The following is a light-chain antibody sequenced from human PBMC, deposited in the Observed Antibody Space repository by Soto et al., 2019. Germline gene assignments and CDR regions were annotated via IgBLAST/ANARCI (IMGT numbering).Light chain of an antibody. CDR3: QSYDSSLSAHVV. CDR2: GNS. J-gene: IGLJ2*01. V-gene: IGLV1-40*01. Sequence: QSVLTQPPSVSVAPGQRVTISCTGGSSNIGAGYDVHWYQQLPGTAPKLLTYGNSNRPSGVPDRFSGSKSGTSASLPITGLQAEDEADYYYQSYDSSLSAHVVFGGGTKHTVL. CDR1: SSNIGAGYD.